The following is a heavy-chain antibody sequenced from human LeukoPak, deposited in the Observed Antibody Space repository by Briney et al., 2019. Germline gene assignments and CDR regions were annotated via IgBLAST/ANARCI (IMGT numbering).Heavy chain of an antibody. CDR1: GFTFSSYA. CDR2: ISASGGST. D-gene: IGHD1-26*01. CDR3: AKDHVEEWELLFYFDY. V-gene: IGHV3-23*01. Sequence: GGSLRLSCAASGFTFSSYAMSWVRQAPGKGLEWVSAISASGGSTYYADSVKGRFTISRDNSKNTLYLQMNSLRAEDTAAYYCAKDHVEEWELLFYFDYWGQGTLVTVSS. J-gene: IGHJ4*02.